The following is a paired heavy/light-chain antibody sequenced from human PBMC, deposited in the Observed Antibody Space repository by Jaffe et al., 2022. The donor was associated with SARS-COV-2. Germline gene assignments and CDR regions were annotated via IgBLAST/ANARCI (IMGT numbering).Heavy chain of an antibody. Sequence: EVRLAESGGGLVNPGGSLRLSCAASEFGFSSYAMNWVRQAPGKGLEWVSSLDSAGDNKYYAASVKGRFTISRDNTKNLLSLQMNGLRAEDTAVYYCAREISEAFDLWGQGTMVTVSS. J-gene: IGHJ3*01. CDR1: EFGFSSYA. CDR3: AREISEAFDL. V-gene: IGHV3-21*01. CDR2: LDSAGDNK.
Light chain of an antibody. CDR2: ENN. CDR1: SSNIGNNY. J-gene: IGLJ3*02. CDR3: VTWDNSLSAGV. V-gene: IGLV1-51*02. Sequence: QSMLTQPPSVSAAPGQKVTMSCSGSSSNIGNNYVSWYQHLPGTAPKLLIYENNKRSSGIPDRFSGSKSGTSATLGITGLQTGDEADYYCVTWDNSLSAGVFGGGTKLTVL.